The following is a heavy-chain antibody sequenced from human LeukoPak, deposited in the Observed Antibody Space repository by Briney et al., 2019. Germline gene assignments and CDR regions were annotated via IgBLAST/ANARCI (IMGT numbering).Heavy chain of an antibody. CDR2: ISGSGGST. D-gene: IGHD5-18*01. CDR3: AKNSAGIQLWFFDY. Sequence: PGGSLRLSCAASGFTFSSYAMSWARQAPGKGLEWVSAISGSGGSTYYADSVKGRFTISRDNSKNTLYLQMNSLRAEDTAVYYCAKNSAGIQLWFFDYWGQGTLVTVSS. V-gene: IGHV3-23*01. CDR1: GFTFSSYA. J-gene: IGHJ4*02.